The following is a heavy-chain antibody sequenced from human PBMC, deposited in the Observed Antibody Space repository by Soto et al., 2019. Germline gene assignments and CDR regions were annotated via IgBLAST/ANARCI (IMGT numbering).Heavy chain of an antibody. Sequence: QVQLVESGGGVVQPGRSLRLSCAASGFTFSSYGMHWVRQAPGKGLEWVAVIWYDGSKKYYADSVKGRFTISRDNSKNTLYLQMNSLRAEDTAVYYCARGPSWGASGDYWGQGTLVTVSS. V-gene: IGHV3-33*01. CDR2: IWYDGSKK. CDR1: GFTFSSYG. D-gene: IGHD3-16*01. CDR3: ARGPSWGASGDY. J-gene: IGHJ4*02.